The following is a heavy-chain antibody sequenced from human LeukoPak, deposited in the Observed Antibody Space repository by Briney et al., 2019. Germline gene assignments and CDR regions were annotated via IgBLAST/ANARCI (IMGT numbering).Heavy chain of an antibody. V-gene: IGHV1-18*01. CDR3: ARRIAAADSIDYYYYMDV. D-gene: IGHD6-13*01. Sequence: ASVKVSCKASGYTFTSYGISWVRQAPGQGREGMGWISAYNGNTNYAQKLQGRVTMTTDTSTSTAYMELRSLRSDATAVYYCARRIAAADSIDYYYYMDVWGKGTTVTVSS. CDR2: ISAYNGNT. J-gene: IGHJ6*03. CDR1: GYTFTSYG.